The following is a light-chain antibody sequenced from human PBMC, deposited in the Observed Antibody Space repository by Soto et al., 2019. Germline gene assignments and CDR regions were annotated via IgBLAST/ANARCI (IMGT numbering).Light chain of an antibody. CDR3: QQYGSSPWT. Sequence: EIVMTQSPATLSVSAGHRATITCRASQPISSNLAWYQQKPGQAPRLLIYGASTRATDIPGRFSGSGSGTEFTLTSSSLEPEDFAVYYCQQYGSSPWTFGQGTKVDI. CDR1: QPISSN. J-gene: IGKJ1*01. V-gene: IGKV3-15*01. CDR2: GAS.